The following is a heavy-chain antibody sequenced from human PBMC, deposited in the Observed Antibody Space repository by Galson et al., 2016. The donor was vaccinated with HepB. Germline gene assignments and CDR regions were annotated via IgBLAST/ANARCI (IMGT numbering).Heavy chain of an antibody. CDR2: INSDGRST. CDR3: TRVHREGIAAAGLQI. CDR1: GFPFSNHW. Sequence: SLRLSCAASGFPFSNHWMHWVRQAPGKGPVWVSRINSDGRSTTYADSVKGRFTISRDNAKNTLYLQMNSLRAEDTALYYCTRVHREGIAAAGLQIWGQGTLVIVSS. J-gene: IGHJ4*02. V-gene: IGHV3-74*01. D-gene: IGHD6-13*01.